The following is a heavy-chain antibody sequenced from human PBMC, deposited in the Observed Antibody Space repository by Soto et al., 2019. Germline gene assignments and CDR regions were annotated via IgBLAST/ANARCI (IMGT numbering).Heavy chain of an antibody. D-gene: IGHD5-18*01. V-gene: IGHV1-3*01. CDR3: AKKGNTGKVPSGFDY. CDR2: INAGNGNT. Sequence: ASVKVSCKASGYTFTSYAMHWVRQAPGQRLEWMGWINAGNGNTKYSQKFQGRVTITRDTSASTAYMELSSLRSEDTAVYYCAKKGNTGKVPSGFDYWGQGTLVTVSS. CDR1: GYTFTSYA. J-gene: IGHJ4*02.